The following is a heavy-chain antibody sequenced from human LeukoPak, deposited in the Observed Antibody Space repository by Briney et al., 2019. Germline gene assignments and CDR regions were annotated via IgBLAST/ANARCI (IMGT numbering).Heavy chain of an antibody. CDR2: ISLSSGYI. J-gene: IGHJ2*01. CDR1: GFIFSSHS. V-gene: IGHV3-21*01. Sequence: PGGSLRLSCVAAGFIFSSHSMSWVRQAPGKGLEWVSFISLSSGYIYYTDSVKGRFTISRDNAKNSLSLQMNSLRAEDTAVYYCARGQAVGTDDWYFDLGARGTLVTVSS. D-gene: IGHD6-19*01. CDR3: ARGQAVGTDDWYFDL.